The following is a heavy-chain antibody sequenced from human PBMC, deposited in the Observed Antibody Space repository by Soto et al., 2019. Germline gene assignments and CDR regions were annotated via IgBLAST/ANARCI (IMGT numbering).Heavy chain of an antibody. Sequence: QVQLVQSGAEVKKPGSSVKVSCKASGGTFSSYAITWVRQAPGQGLEWMGGIIPIFGTANYAQKCQERVTITADESTSTAYMELSSLRSEDTAVYYCARGGYGPYYYYGMDVWGQGSTVTVCS. CDR1: GGTFSSYA. V-gene: IGHV1-69*01. CDR2: IIPIFGTA. J-gene: IGHJ6*02. D-gene: IGHD5-12*01. CDR3: ARGGYGPYYYYGMDV.